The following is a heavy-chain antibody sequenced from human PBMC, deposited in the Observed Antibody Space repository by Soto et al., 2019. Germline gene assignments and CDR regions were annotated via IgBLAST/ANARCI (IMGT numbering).Heavy chain of an antibody. Sequence: PGGSLRLSCAGSGFTFSAFSMNWVRQAPGKGLEWVAVIWYDGSNKYYADSVKGRFTISRDNSKNTLYLQMNSLRAEDTAVYYCAKDYGYCSGGSCYSSGWFDPWGQGTLVTVSS. CDR2: IWYDGSNK. D-gene: IGHD2-15*01. CDR1: GFTFSAFS. V-gene: IGHV3-30*02. CDR3: AKDYGYCSGGSCYSSGWFDP. J-gene: IGHJ5*02.